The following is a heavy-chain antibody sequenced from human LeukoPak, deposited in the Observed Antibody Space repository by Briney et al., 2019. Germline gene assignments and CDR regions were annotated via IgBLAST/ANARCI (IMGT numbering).Heavy chain of an antibody. CDR2: IYYSGYI. Sequence: SETLSLTCTVSGGSISSYYWSWIRQPPGKGLEWIGCIYYSGYINYKSSLKSRVTISVDTSKNQFSLKLSSVTAADTAVYYCAGTTMVRETYYMDVWGKGTTVTVSS. D-gene: IGHD3-10*01. CDR3: AGTTMVRETYYMDV. CDR1: GGSISSYY. J-gene: IGHJ6*03. V-gene: IGHV4-59*01.